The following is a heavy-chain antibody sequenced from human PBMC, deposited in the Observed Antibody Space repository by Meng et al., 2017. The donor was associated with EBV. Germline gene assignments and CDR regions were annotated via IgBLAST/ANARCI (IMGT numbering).Heavy chain of an antibody. CDR1: GGPFRYYA. V-gene: IGHV1-69*01. D-gene: IGHD3-10*01. J-gene: IGHJ4*02. CDR2: FLPRLGAP. CDR3: ASESGRGYTPDY. Sequence: QGQLVQSAVEVKSPGSSLKVSCKTSGGPFRYYAVSWVRQAPGQGLEWLGGFLPRLGAPNYAQKFHGRVKITADESTSTHYMDLSSLRSEDTAIYYCASESGRGYTPDYWGQGTLVTVSS.